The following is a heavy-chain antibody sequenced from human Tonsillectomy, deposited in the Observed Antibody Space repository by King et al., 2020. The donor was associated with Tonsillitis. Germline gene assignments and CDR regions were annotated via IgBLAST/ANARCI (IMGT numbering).Heavy chain of an antibody. J-gene: IGHJ6*03. CDR3: ASYSSGWYYYYYMDV. D-gene: IGHD6-19*01. V-gene: IGHV3-74*01. Sequence: VKLVESGGGLVQPGGSLRLSCAASGFTFSTYWMHWVRQTPGKGLVWVSHINSDGSTTSYADSVKGRFTISRDNAKNTLYLQMNSLRVEDTAVYYCASYSSGWYYYYYMDVWGKGTTVTVSS. CDR2: INSDGSTT. CDR1: GFTFSTYW.